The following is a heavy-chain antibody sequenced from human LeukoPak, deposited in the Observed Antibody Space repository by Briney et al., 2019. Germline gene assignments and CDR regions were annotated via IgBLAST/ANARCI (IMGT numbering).Heavy chain of an antibody. CDR2: ISSSSSYI. D-gene: IGHD5-24*01. Sequence: ETLSLTCAVYGGSFSGYYWSWIRQPPGKGLEWVSSISSSSSYIYYADSVKGRFTISRDNAKNSLYLQMNSLRAEDTAVYYCARETRVRWTDYWGQGILVTVSS. CDR3: ARETRVRWTDY. CDR1: GGSFSGYY. V-gene: IGHV3-21*01. J-gene: IGHJ4*02.